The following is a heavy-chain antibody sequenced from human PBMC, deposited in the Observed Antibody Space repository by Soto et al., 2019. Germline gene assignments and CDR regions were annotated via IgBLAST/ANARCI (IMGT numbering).Heavy chain of an antibody. CDR3: ARDHCSCGSCYWINWFDP. CDR1: GYTFTSYG. Sequence: QVQLVQSGAEVKKPGASVKVSCKASGYTFTSYGISWVRQAPGQGLEWMGWISAYNGNTNYAQKLQGRVTMTTDTSTSTAFMELRSLRSDDTAVYYCARDHCSCGSCYWINWFDPWGQGTLVTVSS. CDR2: ISAYNGNT. V-gene: IGHV1-18*01. J-gene: IGHJ5*02. D-gene: IGHD2-15*01.